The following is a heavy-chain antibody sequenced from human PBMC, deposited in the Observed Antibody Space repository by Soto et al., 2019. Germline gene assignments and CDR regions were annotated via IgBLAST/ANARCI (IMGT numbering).Heavy chain of an antibody. CDR1: GFTFSNAW. D-gene: IGHD3-3*01. Sequence: EVQLVESGGGLVKPGGSLRLSCAASGFTFSNAWMSWVRQAPGKGLEWVGRIKSKTDGGTTDYAAPVKGRFTISRDYSKDTLYLQMNSLKTSDTAVYYCTTDEYLFVVVIPFGGVAPQFDYWGQGTLVTVSS. J-gene: IGHJ4*02. CDR2: IKSKTDGGTT. V-gene: IGHV3-15*01. CDR3: TTDEYLFVVVIPFGGVAPQFDY.